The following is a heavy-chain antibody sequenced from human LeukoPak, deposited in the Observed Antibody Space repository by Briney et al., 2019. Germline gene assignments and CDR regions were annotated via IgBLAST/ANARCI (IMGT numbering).Heavy chain of an antibody. CDR3: ARLRGYVTPMARGVKGPTSNFDY. CDR1: GSPFTSYW. J-gene: IGHJ4*02. Sequence: GGPLQISCQGSGSPFTSYWIGGVRQMPGKGLEWRGMIYPGEADTRYSPSFQGEVTISPDKSITPAYLQWSSLKASDTAMYYCARLRGYVTPMARGVKGPTSNFDYGGQGTLVTVSS. V-gene: IGHV5-51*01. D-gene: IGHD3-10*01. CDR2: IYPGEADT.